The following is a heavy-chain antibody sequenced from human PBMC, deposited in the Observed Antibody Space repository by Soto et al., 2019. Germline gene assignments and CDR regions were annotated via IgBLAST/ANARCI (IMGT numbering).Heavy chain of an antibody. J-gene: IGHJ4*02. D-gene: IGHD3-22*01. CDR1: GYSFTSHV. CDR2: IKPGTGDT. CDR3: ARGYYYDSSGYYLDH. Sequence: ASVKVSCKASGYSFTSHVIHWVRQAPGERLEWMGRIKPGTGDTKYLQKLQGRVTISRDTSANIVYMELSSLRSEDTAVYYCARGYYYDSSGYYLDHWGKGTLVTVSS. V-gene: IGHV1-3*01.